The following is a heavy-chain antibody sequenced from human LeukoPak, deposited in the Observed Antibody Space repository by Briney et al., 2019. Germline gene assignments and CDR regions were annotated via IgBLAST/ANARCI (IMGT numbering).Heavy chain of an antibody. CDR2: IDRSSTYT. CDR1: GFTFSSYS. D-gene: IGHD5-12*01. V-gene: IGHV3-21*01. J-gene: IGHJ4*02. Sequence: GGSLRLSCAASGFTFSSYSMNWVRQAPGKGLEWVSSIDRSSTYTSYADSLKGRFTISRDNAKNSLYLQMNSLRAEDTAVYYCARDPWGGYARWGQGTLVTLSS. CDR3: ARDPWGGYAR.